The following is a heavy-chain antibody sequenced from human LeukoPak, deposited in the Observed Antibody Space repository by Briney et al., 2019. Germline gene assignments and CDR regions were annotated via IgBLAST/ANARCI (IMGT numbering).Heavy chain of an antibody. D-gene: IGHD3-3*01. Sequence: ASVKVSCKASGYTFTSYGISWVRQAPGQGLEWMGWISAYNGNTNYAQKLQGRVTMTTDTSTSTAYMELRSLRSDDTAVYYSARDVRYYDFWSGSDNWFDPWGQGTLVTVSS. CDR3: ARDVRYYDFWSGSDNWFDP. CDR1: GYTFTSYG. J-gene: IGHJ5*02. V-gene: IGHV1-18*01. CDR2: ISAYNGNT.